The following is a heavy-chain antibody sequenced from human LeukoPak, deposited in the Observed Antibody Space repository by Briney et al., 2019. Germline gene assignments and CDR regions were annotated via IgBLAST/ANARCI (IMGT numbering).Heavy chain of an antibody. D-gene: IGHD2-2*01. CDR1: GYTFTSYY. V-gene: IGHV1-46*01. J-gene: IGHJ6*03. CDR3: ARGLWSSRVVPLRCYYMDV. Sequence: ASVKVSCKASGYTFTSYYMHWVRQAPGQGLEWMGIINPSCGSTSYAQKFQGRVTMTRDTSTSTVYTELSSLRSEDTAVYYCARGLWSSRVVPLRCYYMDVWGKGTTVTVSS. CDR2: INPSCGST.